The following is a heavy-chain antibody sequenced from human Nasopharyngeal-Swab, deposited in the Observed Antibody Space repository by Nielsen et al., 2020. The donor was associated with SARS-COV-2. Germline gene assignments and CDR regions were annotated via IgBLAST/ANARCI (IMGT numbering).Heavy chain of an antibody. CDR3: ARGPLVANVDYYYYYMDI. J-gene: IGHJ6*03. D-gene: IGHD2-8*02. CDR1: GYTFTSYY. V-gene: IGHV1-46*01. Sequence: ASVKVSCKASGYTFTSYYMHWVRQAPGQGLEWMGIINPSRGSTSYAQKFQGRVTMTRDTSTSTVYTELSSLRSEDTAVYYCARGPLVANVDYYYYYMDIWGKGTTVTVSS. CDR2: INPSRGST.